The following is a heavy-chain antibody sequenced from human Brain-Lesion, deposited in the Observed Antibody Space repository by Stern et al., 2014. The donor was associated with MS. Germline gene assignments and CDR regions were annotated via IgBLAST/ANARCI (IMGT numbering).Heavy chain of an antibody. D-gene: IGHD3-10*01. J-gene: IGHJ4*02. CDR3: AKLWLGELPESPFDY. Sequence: QLQLQESGPGLVKPSETLSLTCTVSGGSISSSSYYWGWIRQPPGKGLEWIGSIYYRGSTYYNPSLKSRVTIPMEQYKNQFSLRLVSLTAADTAVYFCAKLWLGELPESPFDYWGQGTLVTVSS. CDR1: GGSISSSSYY. V-gene: IGHV4-39*01. CDR2: IYYRGST.